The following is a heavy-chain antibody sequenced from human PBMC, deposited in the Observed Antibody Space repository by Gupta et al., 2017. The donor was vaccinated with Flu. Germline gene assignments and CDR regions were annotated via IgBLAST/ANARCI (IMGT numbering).Heavy chain of an antibody. CDR2: VYYSGTT. CDR1: Y. D-gene: IGHD2-8*01. J-gene: IGHJ6*03. V-gene: IGHV4-39*01. Sequence: YWGWIRQHPGKGLEWIGSVYYSGTTYYGPSLKSRVTISVDTSKNQVSLKLSSVNEADKAVYYCARSNAAAAFYYYYYLDVWGKGTTVTVSS. CDR3: ARSNAAAAFYYYYYLDV.